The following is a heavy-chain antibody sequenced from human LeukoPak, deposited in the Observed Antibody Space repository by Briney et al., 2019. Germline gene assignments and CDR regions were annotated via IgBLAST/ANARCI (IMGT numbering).Heavy chain of an antibody. CDR1: GFTFSSYG. D-gene: IGHD1-26*01. J-gene: IGHJ5*02. CDR3: ARAGSGRSPDWFDP. CDR2: ISSSGSTI. V-gene: IGHV3-48*04. Sequence: GGSLRLSCAASGFTFSSYGMSWVRQAPGKGLEWVSYISSSGSTIYYADSVKGRFTISRDNAKNSLYLQMNSLRAEDTAVYYCARAGSGRSPDWFDPWGQGTLVTVSS.